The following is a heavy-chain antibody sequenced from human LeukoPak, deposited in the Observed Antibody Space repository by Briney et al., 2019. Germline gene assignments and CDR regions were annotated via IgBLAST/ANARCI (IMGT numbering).Heavy chain of an antibody. CDR1: GGSFSGYY. CDR3: ARGFSRQLANFGY. CDR2: INHSGST. V-gene: IGHV4-34*01. J-gene: IGHJ4*02. D-gene: IGHD6-13*01. Sequence: PSETLSLTCAVYGGSFSGYYWSWIRQPPGKGLEWIGEINHSGSTNYDPSLKSRVTISVDTSKNQFSLKLSSVTAADTAVYYCARGFSRQLANFGYWGQGTLVTVSS.